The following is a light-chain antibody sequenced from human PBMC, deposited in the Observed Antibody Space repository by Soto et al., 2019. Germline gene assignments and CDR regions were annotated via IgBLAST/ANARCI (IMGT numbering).Light chain of an antibody. CDR2: VGTGGIVG. Sequence: QAVLTQPPSASASLGASVTLTCTLSSGYSNYKVDWYQQRPGKGPRFVMRVGTGGIVGSKGDGIPDRFSVLGSGLNRYLTIKIIQEEDESDYHCGADHGSGSNFVLWVFGGGTKVTVL. CDR1: SGYSNYK. J-gene: IGLJ3*02. CDR3: GADHGSGSNFVLWV. V-gene: IGLV9-49*01.